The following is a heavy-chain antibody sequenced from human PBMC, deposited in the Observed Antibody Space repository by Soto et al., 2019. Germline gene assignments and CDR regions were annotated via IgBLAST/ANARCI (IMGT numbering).Heavy chain of an antibody. D-gene: IGHD3-9*01. Sequence: SVKVSFKASGGTFSSYAISWVRQAPGQGLEWMGGIIPIFGTANYAQKFQGRVTITADESTSTAYMELSSLRSEDTAVYYCARAVLRYFDSSLDYWGQGTLVTVSS. CDR2: IIPIFGTA. J-gene: IGHJ4*02. CDR3: ARAVLRYFDSSLDY. V-gene: IGHV1-69*13. CDR1: GGTFSSYA.